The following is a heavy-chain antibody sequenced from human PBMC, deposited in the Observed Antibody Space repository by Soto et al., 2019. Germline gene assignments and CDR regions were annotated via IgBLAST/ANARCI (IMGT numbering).Heavy chain of an antibody. CDR3: ARTSVAQSEDYFDY. CDR2: TSSNNGKT. CDR1: GYSFTTYG. V-gene: IGHV1-18*01. D-gene: IGHD5-12*01. J-gene: IGHJ4*02. Sequence: GASVKASCKTSGYSFTTYGISWVRQAPGQGLEWMGWTSSNNGKTKYAQKFQGRVTMTTDKSTNTVHMELRSLRSGDTAVYYCARTSVAQSEDYFDYWGQGTLVTVSS.